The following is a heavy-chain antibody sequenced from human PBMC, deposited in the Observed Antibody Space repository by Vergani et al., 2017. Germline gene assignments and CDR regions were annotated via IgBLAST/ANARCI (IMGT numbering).Heavy chain of an antibody. J-gene: IGHJ6*02. CDR1: GFTLSSYA. Sequence: EVQLLESGGGLVQPGGSLRLSCAASGFTLSSYAMSWVRQAPGKGLEWVSAISGSGGSTYYADSMKGWFTISRDNSKNTLYLQMNSLRAADTAVYYCAKVLAAAGTHYYYYGMDVWGRGTTVTVSS. CDR3: AKVLAAAGTHYYYYGMDV. CDR2: ISGSGGST. V-gene: IGHV3-23*01. D-gene: IGHD6-13*01.